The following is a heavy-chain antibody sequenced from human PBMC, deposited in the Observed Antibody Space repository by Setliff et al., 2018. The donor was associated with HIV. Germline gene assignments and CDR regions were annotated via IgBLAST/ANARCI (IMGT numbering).Heavy chain of an antibody. Sequence: SETLSLTCSVSGYSISSGYHWAWIRHPQGKGLEWIGSIYHSGSTYYNPSRKSRVTISVDTSKNQFSLKLNSLTAADSAVYYCARLGEHDTGDLDVWGKGTTVTVSS. V-gene: IGHV4-38-2*01. J-gene: IGHJ6*04. D-gene: IGHD1-1*01. CDR1: GYSISSGYH. CDR2: IYHSGST. CDR3: ARLGEHDTGDLDV.